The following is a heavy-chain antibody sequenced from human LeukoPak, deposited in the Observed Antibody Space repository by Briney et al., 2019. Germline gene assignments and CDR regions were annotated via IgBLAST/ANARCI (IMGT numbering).Heavy chain of an antibody. CDR2: SHHTGTT. Sequence: SETLSLTCTVSGDSITDSDYYWTWIRQPAGQGLEWIGYSHHTGTTYYNPSLKSRVTISVDTSKNDFSLKLSSVTAADTAVYYCARDNFYNSGGGMEDGFDIWGQGTMVTVSS. V-gene: IGHV4-30-2*01. CDR3: ARDNFYNSGGGMEDGFDI. CDR1: GDSITDSDYY. J-gene: IGHJ3*02. D-gene: IGHD3-10*01.